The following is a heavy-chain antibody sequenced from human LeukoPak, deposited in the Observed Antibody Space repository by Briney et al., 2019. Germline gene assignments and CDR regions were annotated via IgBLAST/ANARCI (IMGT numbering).Heavy chain of an antibody. CDR1: GFTLSSYS. CDR3: AREDGYSYGYWVGYYYGMDV. J-gene: IGHJ6*02. CDR2: ISRSSRYI. Sequence: PGGSLRLSCAAPGFTLSSYSMNSVRQAPGRGLELDSSISRSSRYIYYVDSVKDRFTIARDNAKHSLYLQMNSLRAEDTAVYYCAREDGYSYGYWVGYYYGMDVWRQGTTVSVPS. V-gene: IGHV3-21*01. D-gene: IGHD5-18*01.